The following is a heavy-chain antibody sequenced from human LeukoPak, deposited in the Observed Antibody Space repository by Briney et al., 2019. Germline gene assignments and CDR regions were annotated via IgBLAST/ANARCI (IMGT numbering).Heavy chain of an antibody. CDR1: GGSISSGDYY. J-gene: IGHJ4*02. CDR3: ARGRRVDAAMLSD. CDR2: IYSSGNA. V-gene: IGHV4-61*08. D-gene: IGHD5-18*01. Sequence: SQTLSLTCTVSGGSISSGDYYWSWIRQPPGKGLEWIAYIYSSGNANYNPSLKSRVTISIDTSGNQMSLKLNSVTAADTAVYYCARGRRVDAAMLSDWGQGTLVTVSS.